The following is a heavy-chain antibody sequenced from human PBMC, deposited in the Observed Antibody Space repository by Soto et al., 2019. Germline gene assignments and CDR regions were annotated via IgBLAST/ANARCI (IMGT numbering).Heavy chain of an antibody. CDR3: VSGGRIAAAGPWWFDP. CDR1: GGTFSSYA. CDR2: IIPIFGTA. Sequence: QVQLVQSGAEVKKPGSSVKVSCKASGGTFSSYAISWVRQDAGHGLEWMGGIIPIFGTANYAQKFQGRVTITADESTSTAYMELISLSSDDTSVYYCVSGGRIAAAGPWWFDPCGQGTLVTVSS. D-gene: IGHD6-13*01. J-gene: IGHJ5*02. V-gene: IGHV1-69*01.